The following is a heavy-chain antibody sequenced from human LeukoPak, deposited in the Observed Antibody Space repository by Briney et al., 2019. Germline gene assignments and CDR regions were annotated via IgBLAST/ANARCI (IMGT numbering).Heavy chain of an antibody. Sequence: SETLSLTCAVYGGSFSGYYWSWIRQPPGKGLEWIGEINHSGSTNYNPSLKSRVTISVDTSKNQFSLKLSSVTAADTVVYYCARADGPYCSGGSCSGWFDPWGQGTLVTVSS. V-gene: IGHV4-34*01. CDR1: GGSFSGYY. D-gene: IGHD2-15*01. CDR2: INHSGST. J-gene: IGHJ5*02. CDR3: ARADGPYCSGGSCSGWFDP.